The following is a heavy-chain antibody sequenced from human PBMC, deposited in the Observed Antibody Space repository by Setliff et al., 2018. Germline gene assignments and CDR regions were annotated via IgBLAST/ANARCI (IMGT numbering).Heavy chain of an antibody. CDR2: INSDGSTT. J-gene: IGHJ5*02. D-gene: IGHD3-3*01. V-gene: IGHV3-74*01. Sequence: GGSLRLSCAASEFTLSTYWIHWVRQAPRKGLVWVSRINSDGSTTTYADSVKGRFTISRDNGKNTVYLQMNSLRAEDTAMYYCARDNTLFGVVITGSWFDPWGQGTPVTVSS. CDR1: EFTLSTYW. CDR3: ARDNTLFGVVITGSWFDP.